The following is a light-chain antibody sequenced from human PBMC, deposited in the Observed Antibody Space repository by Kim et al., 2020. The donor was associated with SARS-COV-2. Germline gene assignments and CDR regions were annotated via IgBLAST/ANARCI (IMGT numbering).Light chain of an antibody. CDR2: WAS. Sequence: DIVMTQSPDSLAVSLGERATINCKSSQSVLFSSNNKNYLAWYQQKPGQPPNLLIFWASTRESGVPDRFSGSGSGTDFTLTISSLQAEDVAVYYCQQYSSFPITFGQGTRLEIK. J-gene: IGKJ5*01. CDR1: QSVLFSSNNKNY. CDR3: QQYSSFPIT. V-gene: IGKV4-1*01.